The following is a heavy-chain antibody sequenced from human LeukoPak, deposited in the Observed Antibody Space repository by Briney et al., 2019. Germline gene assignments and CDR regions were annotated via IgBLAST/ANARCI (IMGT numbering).Heavy chain of an antibody. CDR1: GFTFSSYA. CDR3: ARLSYGSGSHYNFYFDF. D-gene: IGHD3-10*01. Sequence: GSLRLSCAASGFTFSSYAMSWIRQPPGKELEWIGNIYYSGNSYYNPSLKSRVTISVDASKNQFSLNLSSVTAADTAVYYCARLSYGSGSHYNFYFDFWGQGTLVTVSA. CDR2: IYYSGNS. J-gene: IGHJ4*02. V-gene: IGHV4-59*04.